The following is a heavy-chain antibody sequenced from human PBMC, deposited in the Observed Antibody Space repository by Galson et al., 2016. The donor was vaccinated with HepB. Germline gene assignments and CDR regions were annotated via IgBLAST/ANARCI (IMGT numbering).Heavy chain of an antibody. CDR1: GGSISRYF. Sequence: ETLSLTCSVSGGSISRYFWNWIRQPAGKGLEWIGRISASGSTNYNPSLKNRVTMSVDTSKNEFSLKLSSLTAADTAVYYCAGTYYDLWSGSFSDYWGQGTLVTVSS. CDR3: AGTYYDLWSGSFSDY. CDR2: ISASGST. D-gene: IGHD3-3*01. V-gene: IGHV4-4*07. J-gene: IGHJ4*02.